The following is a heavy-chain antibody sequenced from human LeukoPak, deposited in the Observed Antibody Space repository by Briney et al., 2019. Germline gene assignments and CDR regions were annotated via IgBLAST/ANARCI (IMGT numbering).Heavy chain of an antibody. V-gene: IGHV3-23*01. Sequence: GGSLRLSCAASGFTFSSYTMSRARQAPGKGLEWVSAISGSGGSTYYADSVKGRFTISKDNAKNSLYLQMNSLRAEDTAVYYCAREVVVVVAAYYWYFDLWGRGTLVTVSS. CDR1: GFTFSSYT. D-gene: IGHD2-15*01. J-gene: IGHJ2*01. CDR2: ISGSGGST. CDR3: AREVVVVVAAYYWYFDL.